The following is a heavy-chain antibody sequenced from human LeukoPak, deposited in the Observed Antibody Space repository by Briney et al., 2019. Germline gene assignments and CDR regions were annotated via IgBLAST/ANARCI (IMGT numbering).Heavy chain of an antibody. CDR3: ARVATTVDY. D-gene: IGHD4-17*01. V-gene: IGHV3-74*01. J-gene: IGHJ4*02. CDR2: INSDGSGT. Sequence: AGGSLRLSCAASGFTFSSYWMHWVRQAPGKGLVWVSSINSDGSGTSYADSVKGRFTISRDNAKNMLYLQMNSLRAEDTAVYYCARVATTVDYWGQGTLVTVSS. CDR1: GFTFSSYW.